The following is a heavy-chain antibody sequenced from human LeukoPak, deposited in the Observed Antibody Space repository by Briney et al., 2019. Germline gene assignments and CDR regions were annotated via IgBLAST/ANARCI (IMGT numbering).Heavy chain of an antibody. CDR1: GFTFSSYA. D-gene: IGHD6-13*01. CDR3: AKALDSRYYYYYGMDV. Sequence: GGSLRLSCAASGFTFSSYAMSWVRQAPGKGLEWVSAISGSGGSTYYADSVKGRFTISRDNSKNTLYLQMNSLRAEDTAVYYCAKALDSRYYYYYGMDVWGQGTTATVSS. CDR2: ISGSGGST. V-gene: IGHV3-23*01. J-gene: IGHJ6*02.